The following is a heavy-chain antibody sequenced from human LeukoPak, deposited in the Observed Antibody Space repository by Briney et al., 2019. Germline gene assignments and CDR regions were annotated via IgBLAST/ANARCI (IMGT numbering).Heavy chain of an antibody. J-gene: IGHJ6*02. CDR2: IIPIFGTA. V-gene: IGHV1-69*13. CDR3: ARALAEVYGGNSVGINYYYYGMDV. Sequence: SVKVSCKASGGTFSSYAISWVRQAPGQGLEWMGGIIPIFGTANHAQKFQGRVTITADESTSTAYMELSSLRSEDTAVYYCARALAEVYGGNSVGINYYYYGMDVWGQGTTVTVSS. CDR1: GGTFSSYA. D-gene: IGHD4-23*01.